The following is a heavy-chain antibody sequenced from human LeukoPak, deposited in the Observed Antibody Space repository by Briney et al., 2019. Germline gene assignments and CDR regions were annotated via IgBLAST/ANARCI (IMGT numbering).Heavy chain of an antibody. CDR1: GGSISSSNW. V-gene: IGHV4-4*02. D-gene: IGHD1-26*01. Sequence: SETLSLTCAVSGGSISSSNWWSWVRQPPGKGLEWIGEIYHSGSTNYNPSLKSRVAISVDKSKNQFSLKLSSVTAADTAVYYCARVSSGATTVDYWGQGTLVTVSS. CDR2: IYHSGST. J-gene: IGHJ4*02. CDR3: ARVSSGATTVDY.